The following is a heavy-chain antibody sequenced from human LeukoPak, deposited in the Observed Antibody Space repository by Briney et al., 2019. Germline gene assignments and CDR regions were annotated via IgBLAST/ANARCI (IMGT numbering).Heavy chain of an antibody. D-gene: IGHD3-10*01. V-gene: IGHV3-30*04. J-gene: IGHJ4*02. Sequence: GGSLRLSCAASGFTFSSYAMHWVRQAPGKGLEWVAVISYDGSNKYYADSVKGRFTISRDNSKNSLYLQMNSLRAEDTAVYYCASSFRGVIIPGKYWGQGTLVTVSS. CDR2: ISYDGSNK. CDR1: GFTFSSYA. CDR3: ASSFRGVIIPGKY.